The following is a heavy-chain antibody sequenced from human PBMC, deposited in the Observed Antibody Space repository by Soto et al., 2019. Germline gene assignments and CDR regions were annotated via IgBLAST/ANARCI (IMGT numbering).Heavy chain of an antibody. V-gene: IGHV1-46*01. J-gene: IGHJ4*02. CDR2: LFPSGGST. Sequence: QVQLVQSGAEVKKPGASVKLSCKASGYTFTTYYIHWVRQAPGQGLEWVGILFPSGGSTNYAQKFRGRVTMTRDTSASTVYMELSSLTSEDTAVYYCVREFAGGYFDYWGQGTLVTVSS. CDR3: VREFAGGYFDY. CDR1: GYTFTTYY.